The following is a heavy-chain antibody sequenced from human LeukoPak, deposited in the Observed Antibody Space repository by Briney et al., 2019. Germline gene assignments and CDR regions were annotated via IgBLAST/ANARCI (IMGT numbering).Heavy chain of an antibody. CDR3: ARQGLYYYDSSGYYSFDY. J-gene: IGHJ4*02. Sequence: SETLSLTCAVSGYSISSGYYWGWIRQPPGKGLEWIGSIYHSGSTYYNPSLKSRVTISVDTSKNQFSLKLSSVTAADTAVYYCARQGLYYYDSSGYYSFDYWGQGTLVTVSS. CDR1: GYSISSGYY. D-gene: IGHD3-22*01. CDR2: IYHSGST. V-gene: IGHV4-38-2*01.